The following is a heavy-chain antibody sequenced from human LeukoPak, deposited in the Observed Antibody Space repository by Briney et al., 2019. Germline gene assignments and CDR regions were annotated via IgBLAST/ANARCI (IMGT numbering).Heavy chain of an antibody. CDR1: GFTFSSYG. CDR3: ARVVADHYSSSWYPNYYYGMDV. J-gene: IGHJ6*02. Sequence: GGSLRLSCAASGFTFSSYGMHWVRQAPGKGLEWVAVIWYDGSNKYYADSVKGRFTISRDNSKNTLYLQMNSLRAEDTAVYYCARVVADHYSSSWYPNYYYGMDVWGQGTTVTVSS. V-gene: IGHV3-33*01. CDR2: IWYDGSNK. D-gene: IGHD6-13*01.